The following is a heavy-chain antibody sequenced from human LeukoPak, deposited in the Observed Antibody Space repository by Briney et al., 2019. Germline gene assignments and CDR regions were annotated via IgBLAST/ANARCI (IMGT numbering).Heavy chain of an antibody. CDR1: GFTFSSYA. J-gene: IGHJ5*02. D-gene: IGHD4-11*01. Sequence: PGGSLRLSCAASGFTFSSYAMSWVRQAPGKGLEWVSAIRGSGGSTYYADSVKGRFTISRDNSKNTLYLQMNSLRAEDTAVYYCAKVPAATVTLRPYNWFDPWGQGTLVTVSS. CDR3: AKVPAATVTLRPYNWFDP. V-gene: IGHV3-23*01. CDR2: IRGSGGST.